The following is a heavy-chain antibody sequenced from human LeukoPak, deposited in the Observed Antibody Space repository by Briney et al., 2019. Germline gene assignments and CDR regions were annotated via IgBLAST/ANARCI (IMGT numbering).Heavy chain of an antibody. Sequence: SETLSLTCAVYGGSISSGGYSWSWIRQPPGTGLEWIGYIYHSGSTYYNPSLKSRVTISVDRSKNQFSLKLSSVTAADTAVYYCARSRGEDYYDSSGYGWFDPWGQGTLVTVSS. D-gene: IGHD3-22*01. CDR3: ARSRGEDYYDSSGYGWFDP. CDR1: GGSISSGGYS. CDR2: IYHSGST. V-gene: IGHV4-30-2*01. J-gene: IGHJ5*02.